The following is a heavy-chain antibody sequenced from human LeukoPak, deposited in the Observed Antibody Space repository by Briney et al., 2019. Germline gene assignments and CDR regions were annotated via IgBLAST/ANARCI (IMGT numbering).Heavy chain of an antibody. J-gene: IGHJ4*02. V-gene: IGHV1-2*02. CDR2: INPNSGGT. D-gene: IGHD3-10*01. CDR3: ARGFARFGELLYPIDY. Sequence: ASVKVSCKASGYTSTSYDINWVRQATGQGLEWMGWINPNSGGTNYVQKFQGRVTMTRDTSITTAYMELSRLRSDDTAVYYCARGFARFGELLYPIDYWGQGTLVTVSS. CDR1: GYTSTSYD.